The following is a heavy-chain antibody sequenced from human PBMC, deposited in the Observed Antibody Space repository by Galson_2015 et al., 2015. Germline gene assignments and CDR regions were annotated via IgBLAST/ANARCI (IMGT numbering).Heavy chain of an antibody. V-gene: IGHV3-48*03. J-gene: IGHJ6*03. CDR2: ITSTGDTT. Sequence: SLSLSCAASAFAFSIYDMNWLRQAPGKGLEWVSYITSTGDTTYYADSVKGRFTVSRDNAKNSLFLQMNSLRAEDTALYYCAKTTVAAGSSWYMDAWGKGTTVTVSS. CDR3: AKTTVAAGSSWYMDA. D-gene: IGHD4-23*01. CDR1: AFAFSIYD.